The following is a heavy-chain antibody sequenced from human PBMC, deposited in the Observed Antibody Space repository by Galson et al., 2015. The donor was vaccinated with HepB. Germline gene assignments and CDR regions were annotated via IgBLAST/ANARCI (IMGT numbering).Heavy chain of an antibody. V-gene: IGHV3-23*01. Sequence: SLRLSCAASGFTFSSYAMSWVRQAPGKGLEWVSAISGSGGSTYYADSAKGRFTISRDNSKNTLYLQMNSLRAEDTAVYYCAKGYDFWSGNDAFDIWGQGTMVTVSS. CDR2: ISGSGGST. J-gene: IGHJ3*02. D-gene: IGHD3-3*01. CDR1: GFTFSSYA. CDR3: AKGYDFWSGNDAFDI.